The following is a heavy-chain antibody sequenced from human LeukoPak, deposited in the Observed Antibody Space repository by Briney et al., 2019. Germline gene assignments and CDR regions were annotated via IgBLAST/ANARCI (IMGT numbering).Heavy chain of an antibody. CDR3: ARENYDSSGYYYRVDD. D-gene: IGHD3-22*01. CDR1: GGSISSGDYY. CDR2: IYYSGST. V-gene: IGHV4-30-4*01. J-gene: IGHJ4*02. Sequence: PSETLSLTCTVSGGSISSGDYYWSWIRQPPGKGLEWIGYIYYSGSTYYNPSLKSRVTISVDTSKNQLSLKLSSVTAADTAVYYCARENYDSSGYYYRVDDWGQGTLVTVSS.